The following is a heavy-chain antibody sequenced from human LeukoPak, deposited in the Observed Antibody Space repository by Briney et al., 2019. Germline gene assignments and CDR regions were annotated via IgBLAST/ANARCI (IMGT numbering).Heavy chain of an antibody. CDR3: ARRLLGDDAFDI. D-gene: IGHD3-16*01. V-gene: IGHV4-59*08. CDR2: IYYSGST. Sequence: SETLSLTCTVSGGSISSYYWSWIRQPPGKGLEWIGYIYYSGSTNYNPSLKSRVTISVDTSKNQFSLKLSSVTAADTAVYYCARRLLGDDAFDIWGQGTMVTVSS. J-gene: IGHJ3*02. CDR1: GGSISSYY.